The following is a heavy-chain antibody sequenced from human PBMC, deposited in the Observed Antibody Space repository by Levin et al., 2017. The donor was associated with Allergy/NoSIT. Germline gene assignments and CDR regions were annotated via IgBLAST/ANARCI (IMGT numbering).Heavy chain of an antibody. D-gene: IGHD2-15*01. CDR3: SKDGGIFGARADAFDV. J-gene: IGHJ3*01. CDR1: EFSFSNYD. Sequence: PGESLKISCAASEFSFSNYDMNWVRKPQGKGLEWVSNIGAGGDDTYYVDSVKGRFTISRDNSKDTLFLQMNSLRAEDTAIYYCSKDGGIFGARADAFDVWGQGTMVTVSS. V-gene: IGHV3-23*01. CDR2: IGAGGDDT.